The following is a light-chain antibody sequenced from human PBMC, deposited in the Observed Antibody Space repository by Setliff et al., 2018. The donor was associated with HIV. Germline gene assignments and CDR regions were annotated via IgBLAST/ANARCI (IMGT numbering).Light chain of an antibody. Sequence: QSVLTQPASVSGSPEQSITISCTGTSSDVGSYNLVSWYQQHPGKAPKLIISEVTKRPSGISTRFSGSKSGNTASLTISGLQAEDEADYYCCSYARISTYVFGTGTKVTV. CDR3: CSYARISTYV. CDR1: SSDVGSYNL. J-gene: IGLJ1*01. V-gene: IGLV2-23*02. CDR2: EVT.